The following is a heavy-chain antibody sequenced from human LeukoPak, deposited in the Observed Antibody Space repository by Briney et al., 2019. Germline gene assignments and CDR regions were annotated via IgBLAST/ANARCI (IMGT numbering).Heavy chain of an antibody. V-gene: IGHV4-59*01. Sequence: PSXXLSLTCTVSGASISSYYWSWIRQPPGKGLEWIGYIYHSGSTNYNPSLKSRVTIPVDASKNQFSLKLSSVTAADTAVYYCARDHWGYFDYWGQGTLVTVSS. CDR2: IYHSGST. CDR1: GASISSYY. J-gene: IGHJ4*02. D-gene: IGHD3-16*01. CDR3: ARDHWGYFDY.